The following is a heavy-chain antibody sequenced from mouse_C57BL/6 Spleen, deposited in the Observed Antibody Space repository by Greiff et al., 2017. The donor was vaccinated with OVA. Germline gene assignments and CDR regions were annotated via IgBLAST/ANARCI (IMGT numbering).Heavy chain of an antibody. J-gene: IGHJ3*01. V-gene: IGHV6-3*01. Sequence: EVKLVESGGGLVQPGGSLKLSCVASGFTFSNYWMNWVRQSPEKGLEWVAQIRLKSDNYATHYAESVKGRFTISRDDSKSSVYLQMNNLRAEDTGIYYCANVLVYYGSSYEFAYWGQGTLVTVSA. CDR3: ANVLVYYGSSYEFAY. CDR1: GFTFSNYW. CDR2: IRLKSDNYAT. D-gene: IGHD1-1*01.